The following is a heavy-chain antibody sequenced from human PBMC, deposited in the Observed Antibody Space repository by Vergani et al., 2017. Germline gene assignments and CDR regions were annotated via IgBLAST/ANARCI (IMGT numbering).Heavy chain of an antibody. CDR2: IYTSGST. Sequence: QVQLQESGPGLVKPSQTLSLTCTVSGGSISSGTYYWSWIRQPAGKGLEWIGRIYTSGSTNYNPSLKSRVSMSLDTSKNQFSLKLSSVTAADTAVFYCAREDYCSSTSCPHDAFDIWGQGTMVTVSS. V-gene: IGHV4-61*02. CDR1: GGSISSGTYY. J-gene: IGHJ3*02. D-gene: IGHD2-2*01. CDR3: AREDYCSSTSCPHDAFDI.